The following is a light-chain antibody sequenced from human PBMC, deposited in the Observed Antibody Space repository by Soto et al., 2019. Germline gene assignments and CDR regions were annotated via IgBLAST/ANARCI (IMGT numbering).Light chain of an antibody. CDR1: SSDFGGYNY. CDR2: EVS. Sequence: QSVLTQPPSASGSPGQSVTISCTGTSSDFGGYNYVSWYQQHPGKAPKLMIYEVSKRPSGVPDRFSGSKSGNTASLTVSGLQAEDEADYYCSSYAGSNNNYVFGTGTKLTVL. J-gene: IGLJ1*01. V-gene: IGLV2-8*01. CDR3: SSYAGSNNNYV.